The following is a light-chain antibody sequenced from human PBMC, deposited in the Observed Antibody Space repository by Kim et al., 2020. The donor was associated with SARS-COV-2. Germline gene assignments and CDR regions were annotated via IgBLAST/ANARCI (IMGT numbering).Light chain of an antibody. J-gene: IGLJ3*02. CDR1: SGGIANNY. CDR2: EDN. Sequence: GETVTISSAGSSGGIANNYVQWYQQRPGSAPTPVIYEDNQRPSGVPDRFSGSIDSSSNSASLTMSGLKTEDEADCYCQSYDSSFWVFGGGTQLTVL. CDR3: QSYDSSFWV. V-gene: IGLV6-57*02.